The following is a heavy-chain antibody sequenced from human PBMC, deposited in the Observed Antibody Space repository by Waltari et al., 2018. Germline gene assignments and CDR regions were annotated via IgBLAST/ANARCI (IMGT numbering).Heavy chain of an antibody. CDR2: IYTSGST. V-gene: IGHV4-4*07. D-gene: IGHD2-2*01. CDR3: ARGAPSGYCSSTSCQHWFDP. Sequence: QVQLQESGPGLVKPSETLSLTCTVSGGSISSYYWSWIRQPAGKGLEWIGRIYTSGSTNYNPALKSRVTISVDKSKNQFSLKLSSVTAADTAVYYCARGAPSGYCSSTSCQHWFDPWGQGTLVTVSS. CDR1: GGSISSYY. J-gene: IGHJ5*02.